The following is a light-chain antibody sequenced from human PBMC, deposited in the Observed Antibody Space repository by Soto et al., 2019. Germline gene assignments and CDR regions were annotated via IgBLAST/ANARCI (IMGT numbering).Light chain of an antibody. V-gene: IGKV1-39*01. CDR1: QGISSY. Sequence: IQMTQSPSSLSASVGDRVTIACRASQGISSYLNWYQQKPGKAPKLLIYAASSLQSGVRSRFSGSGSGTDFTLTISSLQPEDFATYYCQQSYSTPRTFGQGTKVDIK. J-gene: IGKJ1*01. CDR2: AAS. CDR3: QQSYSTPRT.